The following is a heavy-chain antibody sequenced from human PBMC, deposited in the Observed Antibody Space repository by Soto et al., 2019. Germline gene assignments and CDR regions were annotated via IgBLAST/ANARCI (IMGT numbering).Heavy chain of an antibody. D-gene: IGHD5-12*01. CDR2: ISGSGGST. J-gene: IGHJ4*02. CDR3: AKDREMATNWDYYFDY. Sequence: PGGSLRLSWAASGFTCSSYAMSWVRQAPGKGLEWVSAISGSGGSTYYADSVKGRFTISRDNSKNTLYLQMNSLRAEDTAVYYCAKDREMATNWDYYFDYWGQGTLVTVSS. V-gene: IGHV3-23*01. CDR1: GFTCSSYA.